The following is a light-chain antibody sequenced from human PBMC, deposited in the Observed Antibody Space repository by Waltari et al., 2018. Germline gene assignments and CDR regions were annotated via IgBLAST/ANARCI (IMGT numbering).Light chain of an antibody. Sequence: EVVMTQSPATLSLFPGERATLSCRASQSVASNLAWYQQKPGQAPRLLIYEASTRATGISARFRGSGSGTEFTLTISSLQSEDSAVYYCQQYNRWPPITVGQGTRLEIK. CDR3: QQYNRWPPIT. J-gene: IGKJ5*01. V-gene: IGKV3-15*01. CDR1: QSVASN. CDR2: EAS.